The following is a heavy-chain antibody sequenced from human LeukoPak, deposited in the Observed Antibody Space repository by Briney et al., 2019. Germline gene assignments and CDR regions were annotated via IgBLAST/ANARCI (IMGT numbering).Heavy chain of an antibody. CDR1: AFTFSTYG. CDR2: IRYDGDNK. J-gene: IGHJ4*02. CDR3: AKDPTHFRVWDDYDSNVLNC. V-gene: IGHV3-30*02. Sequence: PGGSLRLSCAASAFTFSTYGMHWVRQAPGKGLEWVAFIRYDGDNKYYADSVKGRFTISRDNSKNTLNLQMNSLRAEDTAVYYCAKDPTHFRVWDDYDSNVLNCWGQGTLVTVSS. D-gene: IGHD3-22*01.